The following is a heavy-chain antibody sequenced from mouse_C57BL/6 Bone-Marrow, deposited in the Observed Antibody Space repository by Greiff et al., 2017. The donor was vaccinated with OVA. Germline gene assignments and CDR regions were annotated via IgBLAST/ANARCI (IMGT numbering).Heavy chain of an antibody. CDR3: ARRAQAPFAY. Sequence: EVKLMESGGDLVKPGGSLKLSCAASGFTFSSYGMSWVRQTPDKRLEWVATISSGGSYHYYPDSVKGRFTISRDNAKNTLYLQMSSLKSEDTAMYYCARRAQAPFAYWGQGTLVTVSA. J-gene: IGHJ3*01. CDR1: GFTFSSYG. D-gene: IGHD3-2*02. V-gene: IGHV5-6*02. CDR2: ISSGGSYH.